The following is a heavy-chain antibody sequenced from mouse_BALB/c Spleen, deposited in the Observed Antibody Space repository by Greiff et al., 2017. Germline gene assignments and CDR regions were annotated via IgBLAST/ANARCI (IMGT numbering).Heavy chain of an antibody. CDR3: ARGARATGFAY. D-gene: IGHD3-1*01. V-gene: IGHV1-63*02. CDR2: IYPGGGYT. Sequence: VQLQESGAELVRPGTSVKISCKASGYTFTNYWLGWVKQRPGHGLEWIGDIYPGGGYTNYNEKFKGKATLTADTSSSTAYMQLSSLTSEDSAVYFCARGARATGFAYWGQGTLVTVSA. CDR1: GYTFTNYW. J-gene: IGHJ3*01.